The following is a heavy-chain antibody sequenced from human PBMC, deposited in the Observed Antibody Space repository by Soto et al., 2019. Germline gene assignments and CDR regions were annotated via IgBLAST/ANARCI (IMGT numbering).Heavy chain of an antibody. Sequence: QVQLVESGGGVAQPGRSLRLSCAASGFTFSSYGMHWVRQAPGKGLEWVAVIWYDGSNKYYADSVKGRFTISRDNSKNTLYLQMNSLRAEDTAVYYCVRDPPAAKWGYFDYWGQGTLVTVSS. CDR2: IWYDGSNK. CDR1: GFTFSSYG. CDR3: VRDPPAAKWGYFDY. V-gene: IGHV3-33*01. D-gene: IGHD2-2*01. J-gene: IGHJ4*02.